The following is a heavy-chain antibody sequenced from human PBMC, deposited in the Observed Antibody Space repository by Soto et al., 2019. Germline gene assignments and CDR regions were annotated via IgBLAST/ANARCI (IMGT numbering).Heavy chain of an antibody. J-gene: IGHJ4*02. D-gene: IGHD2-15*01. CDR3: ANGGADGFCSGGRYYIDY. CDR2: ISWNSNII. CDR1: GFTFDDYA. Sequence: EVQLVESGGGLVQPGRSLRLSCAASGFTFDDYAMHWVRRVPGKGLEWVSSISWNSNIIGYADSVKGSCTISRENAKNSLKVQMNSLRHEDTALYYCANGGADGFCSGGRYYIDYWCQGTLVTVST. V-gene: IGHV3-9*01.